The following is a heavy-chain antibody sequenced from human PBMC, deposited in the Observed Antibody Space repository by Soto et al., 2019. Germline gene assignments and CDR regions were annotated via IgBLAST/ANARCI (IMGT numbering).Heavy chain of an antibody. V-gene: IGHV4-31*03. D-gene: IGHD4-17*01. CDR1: GGSISSGGYY. CDR2: IYYTGST. J-gene: IGHJ6*02. Sequence: QVQLQESGPGLVKPSQTLSLTCTVSGGSISSGGYYWSWIRQHPGKGLEWIGYIYYTGSTYYNPSLKNRVTISVDTSKNQFSLKLTSVTAADTAVYYCARDEEVNYADYGGSDHYYGMDVWGQGTTVTVSS. CDR3: ARDEEVNYADYGGSDHYYGMDV.